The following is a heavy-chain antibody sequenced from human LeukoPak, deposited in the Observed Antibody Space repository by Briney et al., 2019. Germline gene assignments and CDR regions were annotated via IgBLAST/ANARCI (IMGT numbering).Heavy chain of an antibody. V-gene: IGHV1-18*01. CDR3: ARVSYNWFDP. CDR1: VYTFTSYA. J-gene: IGHJ5*02. D-gene: IGHD6-6*01. Sequence: ASVKVSCKASVYTFTSYAISWVRQAPGQGLECMGWISAYNGNTYYAQNFQGRVTMTADTSTSTAYMELGSLRSDDTAVYYCARVSYNWFDPWGQGTLLTVS. CDR2: ISAYNGNT.